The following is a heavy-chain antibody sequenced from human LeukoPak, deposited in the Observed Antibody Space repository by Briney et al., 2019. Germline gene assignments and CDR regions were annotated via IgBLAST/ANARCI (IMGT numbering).Heavy chain of an antibody. D-gene: IGHD6-19*01. CDR3: ARAGGIAVAIDY. J-gene: IGHJ4*02. CDR2: IYYSGST. Sequence: SETLSLTCTVSGGSISSYYWSWIRQPPGKGLEWIGYIYYSGSTNYNPSLKGRVTISVDTSKNQFSLKLSSVTAADAAVYYCARAGGIAVAIDYWGQGTLVTVSS. CDR1: GGSISSYY. V-gene: IGHV4-59*01.